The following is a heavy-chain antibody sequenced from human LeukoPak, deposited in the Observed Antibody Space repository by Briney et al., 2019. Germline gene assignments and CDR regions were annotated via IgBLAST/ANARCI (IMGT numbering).Heavy chain of an antibody. D-gene: IGHD6-6*01. V-gene: IGHV1-69*05. CDR3: ASLHPEGIYSSSSEGAFDI. CDR2: IIPIFGTA. Sequence: GASVKVSCKASGGTFSSYAISWVRQAPGQGLEWMGGIIPIFGTANYAQKFQGRVTITTDESTSTAYMELSSLRSEDTAVYYCASLHPEGIYSSSSEGAFDIWGQGTMVTVSS. CDR1: GGTFSSYA. J-gene: IGHJ3*02.